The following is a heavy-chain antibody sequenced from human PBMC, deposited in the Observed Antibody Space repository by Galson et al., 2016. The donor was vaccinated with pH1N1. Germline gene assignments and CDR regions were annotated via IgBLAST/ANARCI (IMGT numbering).Heavy chain of an antibody. V-gene: IGHV1-2*02. D-gene: IGHD3-10*01. CDR3: ARQWYGELLYYYKHGMDV. CDR1: GYTFTGSY. J-gene: IGHJ6*02. CDR2: INPKNGDT. Sequence: SVKVSCKASGYTFTGSYLHWVRQAPGQGLEWMGSINPKNGDTSYAEKFQDRVTMTSDTSITTGYMELRRLRSDDTALYYCARQWYGELLYYYKHGMDVWGQGTTVTVSS.